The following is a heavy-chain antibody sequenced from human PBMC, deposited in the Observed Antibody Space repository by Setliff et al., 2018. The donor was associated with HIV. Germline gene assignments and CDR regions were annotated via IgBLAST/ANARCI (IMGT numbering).Heavy chain of an antibody. Sequence: PGGSLRLSCVASGFTLSRCWMSWVRQAPGKGLEWVGNIKQDGSEKNYVDSVMGRFTISRDNAKNTLYLQMNSLTADDTAMYYCARLDFFDSSTYPPYDSWGQGTLVTVSS. CDR2: IKQDGSEK. J-gene: IGHJ4*02. D-gene: IGHD3-22*01. CDR3: ARLDFFDSSTYPPYDS. V-gene: IGHV3-7*01. CDR1: GFTLSRCW.